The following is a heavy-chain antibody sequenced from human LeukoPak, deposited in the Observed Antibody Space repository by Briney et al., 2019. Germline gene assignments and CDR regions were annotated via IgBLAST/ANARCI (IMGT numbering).Heavy chain of an antibody. V-gene: IGHV4-34*01. CDR2: INHSGYT. D-gene: IGHD3-22*01. Sequence: SETLSLTCAVYGESSFSSYYWSWIRQTPRGALEWIGEINHSGYTNYNPSLKSRVTLSIDTSKNQFSLRLNSVTAADTAVYYCSRQVVGNDYWGQGTLVTVSS. CDR3: SRQVVGNDY. CDR1: GESSFSSYY. J-gene: IGHJ4*02.